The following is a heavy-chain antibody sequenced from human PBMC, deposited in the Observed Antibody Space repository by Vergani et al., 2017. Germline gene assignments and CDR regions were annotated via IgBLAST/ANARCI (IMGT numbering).Heavy chain of an antibody. J-gene: IGHJ2*01. V-gene: IGHV4-34*02. D-gene: IGHD1-26*01. Sequence: QVLLQQWGAGLLKPSETLSLTSAVYGGSFSGQFWNWIRQSPGKGLEWIGEISHSGSANYNPSLKSRVTISVDTSKKQFSLKMNSVTAADTAVYYCVRATMRAFGNWYFDLWCRGTLVTVAS. CDR2: ISHSGSA. CDR1: GGSFSGQF. CDR3: VRATMRAFGNWYFDL.